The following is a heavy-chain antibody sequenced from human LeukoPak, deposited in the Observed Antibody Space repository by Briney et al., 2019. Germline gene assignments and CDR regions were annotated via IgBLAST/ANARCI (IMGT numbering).Heavy chain of an antibody. V-gene: IGHV1-18*01. Sequence: VASVKVSCKASGYTFTSYGISWVRQAPGQGLEWMGWISAYNGNTNYAQKLQGRVTMTRDTSTSTVYMELSSLRSEDTAVYYCARDRSSVVVTANRLDYWGQGTLSPSPQ. CDR3: ARDRSSVVVTANRLDY. J-gene: IGHJ4*02. D-gene: IGHD2-21*02. CDR2: ISAYNGNT. CDR1: GYTFTSYG.